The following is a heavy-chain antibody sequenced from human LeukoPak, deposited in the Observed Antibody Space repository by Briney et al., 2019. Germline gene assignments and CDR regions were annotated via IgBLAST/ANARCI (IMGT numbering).Heavy chain of an antibody. CDR1: GYTFTSYD. J-gene: IGHJ4*02. V-gene: IGHV1-8*01. CDR2: MNPNSGNT. Sequence: GASVKVSCKASGYTFTSYDINWVRQATGQGLEWMGWMNPNSGNTGYAQKFQGRVTMTRNTSISTAYMELSSLRSEDTAVYYCAALDYGVDSNDYWGQGTLVTVSS. D-gene: IGHD4-17*01. CDR3: AALDYGVDSNDY.